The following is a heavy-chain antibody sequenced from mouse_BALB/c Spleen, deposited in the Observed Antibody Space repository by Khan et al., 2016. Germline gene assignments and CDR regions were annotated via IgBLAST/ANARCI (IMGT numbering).Heavy chain of an antibody. V-gene: IGHV3-1*02. CDR2: IHYSGST. D-gene: IGHD1-1*01. J-gene: IGHJ2*01. CDR3: TRGDYYGSGY. CDR1: GYSISSGYS. Sequence: EVQLQESGPDLVKPSQSLSLTCTVTGYSISSGYSWHWIRQFPGNKLEWMAYIHYSGSTNYNPSLKSRISITRDTSKNQFVLQLISVTTEDTATYYCTRGDYYGSGYWGQGTTRTVSS.